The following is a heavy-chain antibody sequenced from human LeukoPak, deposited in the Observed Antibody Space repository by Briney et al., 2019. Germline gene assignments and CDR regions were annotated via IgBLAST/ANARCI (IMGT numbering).Heavy chain of an antibody. Sequence: SETLSLTCTVSGGSISSSNYYWGWIRQPPGKGLEWIGYIYYSGSTNYNPSLKSRVTISVDTSKNQFSLKLSSVTAADTAVYYCARGPLTGDDDAFDIWGQGTMVTVSS. D-gene: IGHD7-27*01. CDR3: ARGPLTGDDDAFDI. CDR1: GGSISSSNYY. V-gene: IGHV4-61*05. J-gene: IGHJ3*02. CDR2: IYYSGST.